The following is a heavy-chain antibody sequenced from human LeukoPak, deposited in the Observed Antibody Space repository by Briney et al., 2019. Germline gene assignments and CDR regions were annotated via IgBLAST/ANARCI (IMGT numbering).Heavy chain of an antibody. CDR1: GFTFSTFG. CDR2: IRYDGSNE. CDR3: TTDFLQGYFVD. J-gene: IGHJ4*02. V-gene: IGHV3-30*02. Sequence: PGGSLRLSCTGSGFTFSTFGMHWVRQAPGMGLEWVAFIRYDGSNEYYGDSVKGRFTISRDNSKNTLYLQMNSLRAEDTAVYYCTTDFLQGYFVDWGQGTPVTVSS.